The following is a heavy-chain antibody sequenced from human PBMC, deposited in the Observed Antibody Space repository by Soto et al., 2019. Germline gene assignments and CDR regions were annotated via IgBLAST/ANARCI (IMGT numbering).Heavy chain of an antibody. D-gene: IGHD1-26*01. J-gene: IGHJ4*02. V-gene: IGHV3-9*01. Sequence: GGSLRLSCAASGFTFDDYAMHWVRQAPGKGLEWVSGISWNSGSIGYADSVKGRFTISRDNAKNSLYLQMNSLRAEDTALYYCAKDQARIVGAMSAVDYWGQGTLVTVSS. CDR2: ISWNSGSI. CDR1: GFTFDDYA. CDR3: AKDQARIVGAMSAVDY.